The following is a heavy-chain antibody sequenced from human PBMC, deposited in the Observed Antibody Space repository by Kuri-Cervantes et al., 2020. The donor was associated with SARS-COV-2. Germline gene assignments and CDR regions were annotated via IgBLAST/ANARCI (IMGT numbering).Heavy chain of an antibody. Sequence: AAAQISCKASGYTFTSYGISWVRQAPGQGLEWMGWISAYNGNKNYAQKLQGRVIMTTDTSTSTAYMELRSLRSDDTAVYYCARDRNPYSYGPLFDYWGQGTLVTVSS. V-gene: IGHV1-18*04. CDR1: GYTFTSYG. J-gene: IGHJ4*02. CDR2: ISAYNGNK. CDR3: ARDRNPYSYGPLFDY. D-gene: IGHD5-18*01.